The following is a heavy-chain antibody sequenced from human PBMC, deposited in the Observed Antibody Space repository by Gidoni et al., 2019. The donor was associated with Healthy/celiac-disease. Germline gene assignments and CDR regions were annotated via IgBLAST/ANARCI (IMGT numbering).Heavy chain of an antibody. CDR3: ARETLWFGELTSSWFDP. Sequence: EVQLVETGGGLIQPGGSLRLSCAASGFTVSSNYMSWVRQAPGKGLEWVSVIYSGGSTYYADSVKGRFTISRDNSKNTLYLQMNSLRAEDTAVYYCARETLWFGELTSSWFDPWGQGTLVTVSS. J-gene: IGHJ5*02. V-gene: IGHV3-53*02. CDR1: GFTVSSNY. D-gene: IGHD3-10*01. CDR2: IYSGGST.